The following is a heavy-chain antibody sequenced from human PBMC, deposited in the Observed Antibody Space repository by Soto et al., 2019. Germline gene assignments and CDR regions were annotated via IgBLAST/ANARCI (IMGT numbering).Heavy chain of an antibody. CDR1: GFTFSSYS. V-gene: IGHV3-48*01. CDR3: AKIGTYLRMDV. Sequence: EVQLVESGGGLVQPGGSLRLSCAVSGFTFSSYSMNWDRQAPGTGLEWVSEISSGSGTTYYEDSVKGRFSISRDNANNSLYLHMNSLRVEDTAVYYCAKIGTYLRMDVWGQGTTVTVSS. CDR2: ISSGSGTT. D-gene: IGHD3-10*01. J-gene: IGHJ6*02.